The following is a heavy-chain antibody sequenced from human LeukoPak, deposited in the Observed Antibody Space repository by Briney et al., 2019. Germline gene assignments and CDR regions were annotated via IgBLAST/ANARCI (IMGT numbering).Heavy chain of an antibody. J-gene: IGHJ4*02. CDR1: GFIFSSYG. V-gene: IGHV3-33*01. CDR3: ATGSDSPWVFDS. CDR2: IWYDGSNE. Sequence: GKSLRLSCAASGFIFSSYGMHWVRQAPSKGLEWVAVIWYDGSNEYYADSVKGRFTISRDNSKNTLFLQMSSLRADDTAVYYCATGSDSPWVFDSWGQGTLVTVSS. D-gene: IGHD2-21*01.